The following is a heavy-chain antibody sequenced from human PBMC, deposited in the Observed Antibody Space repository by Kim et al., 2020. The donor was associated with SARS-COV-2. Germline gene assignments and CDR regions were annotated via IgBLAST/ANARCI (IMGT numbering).Heavy chain of an antibody. J-gene: IGHJ4*02. Sequence: TYYADSVKGRFTISRDNSKNTLYLQMSSLRAEDTAVYYCVKEGSSSPFDYWGQGTLVTVSS. CDR2: T. V-gene: IGHV3-64D*06. D-gene: IGHD6-6*01. CDR3: VKEGSSSPFDY.